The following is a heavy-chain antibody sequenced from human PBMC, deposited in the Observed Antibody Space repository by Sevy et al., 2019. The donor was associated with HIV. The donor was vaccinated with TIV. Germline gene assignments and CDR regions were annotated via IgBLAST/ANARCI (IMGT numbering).Heavy chain of an antibody. CDR3: AREGCTRPHDY. CDR1: GFSLNIYS. D-gene: IGHD2-8*01. CDR2: LSFGCGKI. J-gene: IGHJ4*02. Sequence: GGSLRLSCAVSGFSLNIYSMSWVRQAPGKGLEWVSTLSFGCGKINYADSVKGRFIISRDDSKNTLYLQMNSLRAEDTAVYFCAREGCTRPHDYWGQGPLVTVSS. V-gene: IGHV3-23*01.